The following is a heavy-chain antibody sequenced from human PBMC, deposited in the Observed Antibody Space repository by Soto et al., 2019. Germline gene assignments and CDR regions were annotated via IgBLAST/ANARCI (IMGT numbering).Heavy chain of an antibody. CDR2: IYYSGST. CDR1: GGSISSYY. J-gene: IGHJ4*02. Sequence: SETLSLTCTVSGGSISSYYWGWIRQPPGKGLEWIGYIYYSGSTNYNPSLKSRVTISVDTSKNQFSLKLSSVTAADTAVYYCAEGAGMVGALFAYWGQGTLVPVSS. D-gene: IGHD1-26*01. CDR3: AEGAGMVGALFAY. V-gene: IGHV4-59*01.